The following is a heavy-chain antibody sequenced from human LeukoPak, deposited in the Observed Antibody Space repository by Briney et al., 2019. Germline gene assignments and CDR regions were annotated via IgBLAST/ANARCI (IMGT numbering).Heavy chain of an antibody. V-gene: IGHV3-64D*06. J-gene: IGHJ4*01. CDR1: GFPFSTLG. D-gene: IGHD1-14*01. CDR3: VSPVFINF. Sequence: GGSLRLSCSASGFPFSTLGMHWVRQAPGKGLEHVSTIGSDGDGTYYADSVKDRFIISRDNTKNAVYLQMSSLRPEDTAVYYCVSPVFINFWGQGTLVTVSS. CDR2: IGSDGDGT.